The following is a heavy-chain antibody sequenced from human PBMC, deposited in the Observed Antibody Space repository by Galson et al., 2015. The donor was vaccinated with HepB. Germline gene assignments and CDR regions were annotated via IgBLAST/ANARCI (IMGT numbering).Heavy chain of an antibody. Sequence: SLRLSCAASGFTFSSYSMNWVRQAPGKGLEWVSYISSSSCTIYYADSVKGRFTISRDNAKNSLYLQMNSLGAEDTAVYYCARDGGGSYTYYFDYWGQGTLVTVSS. V-gene: IGHV3-48*01. CDR3: ARDGGGSYTYYFDY. J-gene: IGHJ4*01. CDR1: GFTFSSYS. CDR2: ISSSSCTI. D-gene: IGHD1-26*01.